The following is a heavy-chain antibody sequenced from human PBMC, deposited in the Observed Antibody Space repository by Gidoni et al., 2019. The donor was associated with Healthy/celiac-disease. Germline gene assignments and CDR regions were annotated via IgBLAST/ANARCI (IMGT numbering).Heavy chain of an antibody. CDR3: ARDIRVVRGVIRKYYYYGMDV. CDR1: GFTFSSYE. J-gene: IGHJ6*02. D-gene: IGHD3-10*01. Sequence: EVQLVESGGGLVQPGGSLRLSCAASGFTFSSYEMNWVRQAPGKGLEGFSYISSSGSTIYYADSVKGRFTISRDNAKNSLYLQMNSLRAEDTAVYYCARDIRVVRGVIRKYYYYGMDVWGQGTTVTVSS. CDR2: ISSSGSTI. V-gene: IGHV3-48*03.